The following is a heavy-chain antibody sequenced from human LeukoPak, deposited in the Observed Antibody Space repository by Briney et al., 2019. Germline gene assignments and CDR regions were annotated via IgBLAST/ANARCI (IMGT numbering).Heavy chain of an antibody. D-gene: IGHD3-10*01. J-gene: IGHJ5*02. CDR3: ARDGAAGWFGELLSWFDP. V-gene: IGHV1-18*01. CDR2: ISAYNGNT. Sequence: ASVKVSCKASGYTFTSYGISWVRQAPGQGLEWMGWISAYNGNTNYAQKLQGRVTMTTDTSTSTAYMELRSLRSDDTAVYYCARDGAAGWFGELLSWFDPWGQGTLVTVSS. CDR1: GYTFTSYG.